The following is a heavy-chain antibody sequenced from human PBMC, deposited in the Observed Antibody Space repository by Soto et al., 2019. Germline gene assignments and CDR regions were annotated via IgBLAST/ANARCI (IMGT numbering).Heavy chain of an antibody. CDR3: ANLGHDSSGSYWYFDL. D-gene: IGHD3-22*01. J-gene: IGHJ2*01. Sequence: QVQLQESGPGLVKPSQTLSLTCTVSGGSISSGDYYWSWIRQPPGKGLEWIGYIFYSGSTYYNPSLRSRITISIDTSNNRFSLKLTSVTAADTAVYYCANLGHDSSGSYWYFDLWGRGTLVTVSS. CDR1: GGSISSGDYY. CDR2: IFYSGST. V-gene: IGHV4-30-4*01.